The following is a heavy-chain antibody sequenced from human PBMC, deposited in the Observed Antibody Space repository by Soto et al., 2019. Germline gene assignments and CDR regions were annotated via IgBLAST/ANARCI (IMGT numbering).Heavy chain of an antibody. D-gene: IGHD3-10*01. CDR1: GGSFSGYY. CDR3: ARSYPRLPVDY. Sequence: SETLSLTCAVYGGSFSGYYWSWIRQPPGKGLEWIGEINHSGSTNYNPSLKSRVTISVDTSKDQFSLKLSSVTAADTAVYYCARSYPRLPVDYWGQGTLVTVSS. J-gene: IGHJ4*02. CDR2: INHSGST. V-gene: IGHV4-34*01.